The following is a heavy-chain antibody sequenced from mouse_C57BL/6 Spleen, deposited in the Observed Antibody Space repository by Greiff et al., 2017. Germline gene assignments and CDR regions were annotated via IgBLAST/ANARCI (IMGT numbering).Heavy chain of an antibody. CDR2: IYPGDGDT. V-gene: IGHV1-80*01. CDR1: GYAFSSYW. Sequence: VQLKESGAELVKPGASVKISCKASGYAFSSYWMNWVKQRPGKGLEWIGQIYPGDGDTNYNGKFKGKATLTADKSSSTAYMQLSSLTSEDSAVYFCARGDSNYGGFAYWGQGTLVTVSA. J-gene: IGHJ3*01. CDR3: ARGDSNYGGFAY. D-gene: IGHD2-5*01.